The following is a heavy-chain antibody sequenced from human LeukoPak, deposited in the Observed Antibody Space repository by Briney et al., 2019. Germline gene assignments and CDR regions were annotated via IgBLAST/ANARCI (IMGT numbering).Heavy chain of an antibody. D-gene: IGHD4-17*01. V-gene: IGHV3-53*04. J-gene: IGHJ6*02. CDR2: IYSGGST. CDR3: ARAMDDYGGYVVSDYYGMDV. CDR1: GFTVSSNY. Sequence: PGGSLRLSCAASGFTVSSNYMSWVRQAPGKGLEWVSVIYSGGSTYYADSVKGRFTISRHNSKNTLYLQMNSLRAEDTAVYYCARAMDDYGGYVVSDYYGMDVWGQGTTVTVSS.